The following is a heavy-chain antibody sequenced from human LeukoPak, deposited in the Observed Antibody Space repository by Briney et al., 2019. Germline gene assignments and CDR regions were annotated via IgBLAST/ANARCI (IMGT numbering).Heavy chain of an antibody. CDR1: GFTFSSYS. J-gene: IGHJ4*02. CDR3: ARARKGVAAAGTSMSYFDY. CDR2: ISSSSSTI. V-gene: IGHV3-48*04. Sequence: GGSLRLSCAASGFTFSSYSMNWVRQAPGKGLEWVSYISSSSSTIYYADSVKGRFTISRDNAKNSLYLQMNSLRAEDTAVYYCARARKGVAAAGTSMSYFDYWGQGTLVTVSS. D-gene: IGHD6-13*01.